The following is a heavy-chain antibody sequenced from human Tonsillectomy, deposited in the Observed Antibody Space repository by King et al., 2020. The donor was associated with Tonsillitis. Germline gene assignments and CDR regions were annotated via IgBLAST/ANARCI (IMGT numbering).Heavy chain of an antibody. Sequence: QLVQSGAEVKKPGASVKVSCKASEYSFTSYYMHWVRQAPGQGLEWMVIFNPSGGSTTYAQKFQDRVTMTRDTSTSTVYMELSSLRSEDTAVYFCARDSSGLVGLSHTHFHFFYMDVWGKGTTVTVSS. D-gene: IGHD2-2*01. CDR2: FNPSGGST. J-gene: IGHJ6*03. CDR1: EYSFTSYY. CDR3: ARDSSGLVGLSHTHFHFFYMDV. V-gene: IGHV1-46*01.